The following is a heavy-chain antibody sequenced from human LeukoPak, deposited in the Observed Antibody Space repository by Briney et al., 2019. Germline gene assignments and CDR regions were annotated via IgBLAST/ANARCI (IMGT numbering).Heavy chain of an antibody. J-gene: IGHJ4*02. V-gene: IGHV4-59*01. Sequence: PSETLSLTCTVSGGSISSYYWSWIRQPPGKGLEWIGYIYYSGSTNDNPSLKSRVTISVDTSRNQFSLKLSSVTAADTAVYYCARAPGYYDSSGYLTYYFDYWGQGTLVTVSS. CDR1: GGSISSYY. CDR2: IYYSGST. D-gene: IGHD3-22*01. CDR3: ARAPGYYDSSGYLTYYFDY.